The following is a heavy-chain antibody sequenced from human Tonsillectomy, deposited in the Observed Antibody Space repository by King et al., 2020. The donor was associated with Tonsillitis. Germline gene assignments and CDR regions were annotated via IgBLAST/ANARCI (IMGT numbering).Heavy chain of an antibody. J-gene: IGHJ3*02. V-gene: IGHV3-30*01. CDR1: GFTFSKNA. D-gene: IGHD5-18*01. CDR2: ISNDGSDK. CDR3: ARDGAFVDTALLPDI. Sequence: VQLVESGGCVVQPGNSLRLSCAASGFTFSKNAMHWVRQAPGKGLEWVALISNDGSDKEYADAVKGRFTISRDNSNNKLKLQMNSLRGDDTAISYCARDGAFVDTALLPDIWGQGTMVIVSS.